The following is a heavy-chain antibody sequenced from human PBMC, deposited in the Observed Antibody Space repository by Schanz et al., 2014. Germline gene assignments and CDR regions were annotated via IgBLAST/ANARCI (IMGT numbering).Heavy chain of an antibody. V-gene: IGHV4-59*12. J-gene: IGHJ4*02. Sequence: QVQLQESGPGLVKPSETLSLICTVSGGSIGSYYWTWIRQPPGKGLEWIGYIYYSGSINYNPSLKSRVTISIDRSKNQFSLMLGSVTAADTAVYYCARAAGPVDYWGQGTLVTVSS. CDR1: GGSIGSYY. CDR2: IYYSGSI. D-gene: IGHD6-13*01. CDR3: ARAAGPVDY.